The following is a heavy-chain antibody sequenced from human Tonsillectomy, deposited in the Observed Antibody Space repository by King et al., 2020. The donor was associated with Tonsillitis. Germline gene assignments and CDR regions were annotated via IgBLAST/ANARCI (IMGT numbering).Heavy chain of an antibody. D-gene: IGHD4-23*01. CDR1: GYTFTNYF. J-gene: IGHJ3*02. Sequence: QLVQSGAEVKKPGASVKVSCKASGYTFTNYFIHWVRQAPGQGLEWMGIINPSDDSTDYAQKFQGRVSMARDASTSTVYMELSSLRFEETAVYYCTRGQTTMVTEAFHIWGQGTKVTVSS. CDR3: TRGQTTMVTEAFHI. CDR2: INPSDDST. V-gene: IGHV1-46*03.